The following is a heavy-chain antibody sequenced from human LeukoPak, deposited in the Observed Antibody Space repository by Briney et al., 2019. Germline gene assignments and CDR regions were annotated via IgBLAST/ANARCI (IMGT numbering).Heavy chain of an antibody. CDR3: ARDYTYYYGSGCYSYYMDV. J-gene: IGHJ6*03. Sequence: GGSLRLSCAASGFTVSSNYMSWVRQAPGQGLEWVSVIYSGGSTYYADSVKGRFTISRAISKNTLYLQMNSLRAEDTAVYYCARDYTYYYGSGCYSYYMDVWGKGTTVTVSS. D-gene: IGHD3-10*01. CDR1: GFTVSSNY. V-gene: IGHV3-53*01. CDR2: IYSGGST.